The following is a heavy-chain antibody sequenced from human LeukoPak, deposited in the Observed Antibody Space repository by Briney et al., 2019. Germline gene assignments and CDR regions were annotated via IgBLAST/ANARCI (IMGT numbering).Heavy chain of an antibody. Sequence: SETLSLTCTISGGSVSDYYWSWIRRSPGKGLEWIGYIYHTGSTSYSPSLKSRVTISVDTSQNQFSLKLSSVTAADTAVYYCASRKLGNDYWGQGTLVTVSS. V-gene: IGHV4-59*02. CDR2: IYHTGST. CDR1: GGSVSDYY. CDR3: ASRKLGNDY. D-gene: IGHD7-27*01. J-gene: IGHJ4*02.